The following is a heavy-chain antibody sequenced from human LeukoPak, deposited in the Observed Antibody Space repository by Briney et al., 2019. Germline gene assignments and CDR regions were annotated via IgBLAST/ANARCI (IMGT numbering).Heavy chain of an antibody. V-gene: IGHV4-59*12. CDR2: IYYSGST. CDR1: VGSISSYY. J-gene: IGHJ4*02. D-gene: IGHD4-11*01. Sequence: SETLSLTCTVSVGSISSYYWSWIRQPPGKGLEWIGYIYYSGSTNYNPSLKSRVTISVDTSKNQFSLKLSSVTAADTAVYYCARARGAVTIDYWGQGTRVTVSS. CDR3: ARARGAVTIDY.